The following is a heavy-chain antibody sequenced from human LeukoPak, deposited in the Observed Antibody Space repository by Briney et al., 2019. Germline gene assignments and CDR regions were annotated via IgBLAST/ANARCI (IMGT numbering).Heavy chain of an antibody. Sequence: SETLSLTCTVSGGSIRSYYWSWIRPPPGKGLDWIGYIYSSWSTNYNPSLKSRVTMSVDTSKNQFSLRLGSVTVADTAVYYCARAGDSTGYPFDYWGHGTLVPVS. D-gene: IGHD3-22*01. V-gene: IGHV4-59*01. CDR1: GGSIRSYY. J-gene: IGHJ4*01. CDR3: ARAGDSTGYPFDY. CDR2: IYSSWST.